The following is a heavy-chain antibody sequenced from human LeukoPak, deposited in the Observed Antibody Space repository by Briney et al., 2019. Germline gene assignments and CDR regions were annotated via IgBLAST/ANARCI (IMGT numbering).Heavy chain of an antibody. Sequence: ASVKVSCKASGYTFTSYAMHWVRQAPGQRLEWMGWINAGNGNTKYSQKFQGRVTITRDTSASTAYMELRSLRSDDTAVYYCARVGRSCGGDCYDDAFDIWGQGTMVTVSS. J-gene: IGHJ3*02. V-gene: IGHV1-3*01. CDR1: GYTFTSYA. CDR2: INAGNGNT. CDR3: ARVGRSCGGDCYDDAFDI. D-gene: IGHD2-21*01.